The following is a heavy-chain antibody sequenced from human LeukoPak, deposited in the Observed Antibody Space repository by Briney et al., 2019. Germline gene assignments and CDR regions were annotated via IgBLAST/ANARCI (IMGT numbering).Heavy chain of an antibody. CDR3: ARDIEPDAFDI. CDR2: ISSSGRSM. Sequence: GGSLRLSCVVSGFTFSSYEMNWVRQAPGKGLEWVSYISSSGRSMYYADSVKGRFTISRDIARNSLYLQMNNLRAEDTAVYFCARDIEPDAFDIWGQGTMVTVSS. D-gene: IGHD1-14*01. CDR1: GFTFSSYE. J-gene: IGHJ3*02. V-gene: IGHV3-48*03.